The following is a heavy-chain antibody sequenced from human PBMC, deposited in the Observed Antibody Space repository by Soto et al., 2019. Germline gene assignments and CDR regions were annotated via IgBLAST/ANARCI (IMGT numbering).Heavy chain of an antibody. CDR3: ARGLVVLLSGTPEVMHTHFDS. V-gene: IGHV4-31*03. CDR2: IYNSGAT. Sequence: SETLSLTCTVSDDSIKSGGSYWSWVRQHPGKGLEWISFIYNSGATYYNPCLKTRVVASIGKSQNRFSLKLNSVTAADTAVYFCARGLVVLLSGTPEVMHTHFDSCRPRTLVTVSS. J-gene: IGHJ4*02. D-gene: IGHD6-13*01. CDR1: DDSIKSGGSY.